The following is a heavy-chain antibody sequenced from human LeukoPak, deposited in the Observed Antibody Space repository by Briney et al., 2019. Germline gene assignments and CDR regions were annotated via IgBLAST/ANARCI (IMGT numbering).Heavy chain of an antibody. D-gene: IGHD3-3*01. V-gene: IGHV4-34*01. Sequence: SETLSLTCAVYGGSFSGYYWSWIRQPPGKGLEWIGEINHSGSTNYNPSLKSRVTISVDTSKNQFSLKLSSVTAADTAVYYRARNPRITTIFGVVIINWFDPWGQGTLVTVSS. CDR1: GGSFSGYY. CDR3: ARNPRITTIFGVVIINWFDP. CDR2: INHSGST. J-gene: IGHJ5*02.